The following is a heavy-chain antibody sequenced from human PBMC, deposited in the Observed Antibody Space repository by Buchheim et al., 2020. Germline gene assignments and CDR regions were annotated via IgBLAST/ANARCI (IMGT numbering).Heavy chain of an antibody. Sequence: QVQLQETGPGLVKPSQTLSLTCTVSGASISSGGYYWSWIRQLPGKGLEWIGYIYYSGSTYFNPSLKSRVTMSVDTSKKQFSLKRSSVTAADTAVYYCARGNAPMGAFDLWGQGT. CDR2: IYYSGST. J-gene: IGHJ3*01. CDR3: ARGNAPMGAFDL. V-gene: IGHV4-31*03. D-gene: IGHD3-10*01. CDR1: GASISSGGYY.